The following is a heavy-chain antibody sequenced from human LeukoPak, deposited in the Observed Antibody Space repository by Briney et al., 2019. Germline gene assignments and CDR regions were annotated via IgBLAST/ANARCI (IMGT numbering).Heavy chain of an antibody. Sequence: SASLSLTCAVYGVSFRGYYWSWIRQPPGKGLEWIGEINHSGSTNYNPSLESRVTLSVDTSKNQFSLRLTSATAADTAVYYCARDVIVEGTYWFDPWGQGTLVTVSS. J-gene: IGHJ5*02. CDR3: ARDVIVEGTYWFDP. D-gene: IGHD1-26*01. CDR2: INHSGST. CDR1: GVSFRGYY. V-gene: IGHV4-34*01.